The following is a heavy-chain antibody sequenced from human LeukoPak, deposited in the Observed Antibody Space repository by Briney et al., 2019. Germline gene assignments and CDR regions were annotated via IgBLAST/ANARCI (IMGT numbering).Heavy chain of an antibody. D-gene: IGHD2-2*01. CDR2: INPNSGGT. J-gene: IGHJ1*01. V-gene: IGHV1-2*02. CDR1: GYTFTGYY. Sequence: GASVKVSCKASGYTFTGYYMHWVRQAPGQGLEWMGWINPNSGGTNYAQKFQGRVTMTRDTSISTAYMELSRLRSDDTAVYYCATRYCSSTSCYAEYFQHWGQGTLVTVSS. CDR3: ATRYCSSTSCYAEYFQH.